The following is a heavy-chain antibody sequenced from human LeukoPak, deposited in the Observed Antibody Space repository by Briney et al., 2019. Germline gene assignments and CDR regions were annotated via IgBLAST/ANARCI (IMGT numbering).Heavy chain of an antibody. V-gene: IGHV1-46*01. CDR1: GYTFTSYY. CDR3: ARGGGTEWELPPAEYFQH. Sequence: ASVKVSCEASGYTFTSYYMHWVRQAPGQGLEWMGIINPSGGSTSYAQKFQGRVTMTRDTSTSTVYMELSSLRSEDTAVYYCARGGGTEWELPPAEYFQHWGQGTLVTVSS. D-gene: IGHD1-26*01. CDR2: INPSGGST. J-gene: IGHJ1*01.